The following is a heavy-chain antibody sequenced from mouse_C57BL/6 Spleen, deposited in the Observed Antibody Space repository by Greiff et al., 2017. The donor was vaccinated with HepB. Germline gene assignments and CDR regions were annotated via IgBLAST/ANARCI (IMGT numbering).Heavy chain of an antibody. CDR1: GFTFSDYY. CDR3: ASEGYYYGSSYPYYFDD. CDR2: INYAGSST. D-gene: IGHD1-1*01. J-gene: IGHJ2*01. V-gene: IGHV5-16*01. Sequence: EVMLLESEGGLVQPGSSMKLSCTASGFTFSDYYMAWVRQVPAKGLEWVAKINYAGSSTYYLDSLKSRFIISKDNAKNILYLQMSSLKAEDTATYYCASEGYYYGSSYPYYFDDWGQGTTLTVAS.